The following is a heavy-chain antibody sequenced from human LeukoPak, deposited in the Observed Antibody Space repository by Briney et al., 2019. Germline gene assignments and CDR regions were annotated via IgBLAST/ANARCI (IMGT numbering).Heavy chain of an antibody. V-gene: IGHV1-2*06. CDR3: AADGGKHNFDY. J-gene: IGHJ4*02. CDR2: IILNNGAT. Sequence: GASVKVSFKASGFTFTDYYLHWVRQAPGQGLEWMGRIILNNGATNYAQKFQGRVTLTRDTSISTAYMELSRQTSDDTAVYYCAADGGKHNFDYWGQGTLVTVSS. CDR1: GFTFTDYY. D-gene: IGHD1-26*01.